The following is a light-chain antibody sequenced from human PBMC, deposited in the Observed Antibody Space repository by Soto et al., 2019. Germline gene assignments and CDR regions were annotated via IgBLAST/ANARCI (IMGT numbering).Light chain of an antibody. CDR1: QGISSW. CDR2: KAS. Sequence: DIQMTQSPSTLSAFVGDRVTITCRASQGISSWLAWYQQKPGKAPKLLIYKASTLKSGVPSRFSGSGSGTEFTLTISSLQPDDFATYYCQHYNSYSEAFXQGTKVDIK. V-gene: IGKV1-5*03. CDR3: QHYNSYSEA. J-gene: IGKJ1*01.